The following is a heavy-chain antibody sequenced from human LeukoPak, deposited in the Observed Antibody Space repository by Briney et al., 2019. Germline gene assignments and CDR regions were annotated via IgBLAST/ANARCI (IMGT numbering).Heavy chain of an antibody. Sequence: PSETLSLTSTVSGVSFSSYYWTWIRQPPGKGLEWIGYIYYSGSTNYNPSLKSRVTMSLDTSKNQFSLKLTSVTAADTAVYYCATGGSSSSVDYWGQGTLVTVSS. J-gene: IGHJ4*02. CDR1: GVSFSSYY. V-gene: IGHV4-59*01. CDR3: ATGGSSSSVDY. CDR2: IYYSGST. D-gene: IGHD6-6*01.